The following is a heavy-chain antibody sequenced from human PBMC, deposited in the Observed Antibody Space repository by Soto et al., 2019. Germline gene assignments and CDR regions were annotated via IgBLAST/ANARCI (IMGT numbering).Heavy chain of an antibody. CDR2: IYHSGST. D-gene: IGHD1-26*01. CDR3: SRGVGVGATISNSFDP. Sequence: QLQLQESGAGLVKPSQTLSLTCAVSGGSISSGGYSWSWIRQPPGKGLAWIGYIYHSGSTYYNPSLNVRVTISVDRSKNQFSLKLSSVTAADTAVYYCSRGVGVGATISNSFDPWGQGTLVTVSS. J-gene: IGHJ5*02. CDR1: GGSISSGGYS. V-gene: IGHV4-30-2*01.